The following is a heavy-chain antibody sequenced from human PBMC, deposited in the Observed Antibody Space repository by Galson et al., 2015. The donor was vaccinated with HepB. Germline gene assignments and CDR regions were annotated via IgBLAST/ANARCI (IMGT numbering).Heavy chain of an antibody. CDR3: ARDPRVIPVAGTGGWFDP. CDR2: IIPILGIA. J-gene: IGHJ5*02. D-gene: IGHD6-19*01. Sequence: SCKASGGTFSSYTISWVRQAPGQGLEWMGRIIPILGIANYAQKFQGRVTITADKSTSTAYMELSSLRSEDTAVYYCARDPRVIPVAGTGGWFDPWGQGTLVTVSS. CDR1: GGTFSSYT. V-gene: IGHV1-69*04.